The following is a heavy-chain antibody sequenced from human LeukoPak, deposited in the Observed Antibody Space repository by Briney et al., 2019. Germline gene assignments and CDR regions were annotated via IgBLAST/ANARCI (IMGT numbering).Heavy chain of an antibody. J-gene: IGHJ4*02. CDR1: GGSISSYS. D-gene: IGHD3-22*01. CDR3: ARASRGDYFDY. CDR2: IYYSGST. Sequence: SETLSLTCTVSGGSISSYSWSWIRQPPGKGLEWIGYIYYSGSTNYNPSLKSRVTISVDTSKNQFSLKLSSVTAADAAVYYCARASRGDYFDYWGQGTLVTVSS. V-gene: IGHV4-59*01.